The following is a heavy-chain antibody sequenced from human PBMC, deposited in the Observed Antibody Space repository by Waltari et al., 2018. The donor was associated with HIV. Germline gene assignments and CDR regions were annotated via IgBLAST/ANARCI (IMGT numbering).Heavy chain of an antibody. J-gene: IGHJ4*02. Sequence: QLVQSGAEVRKPGSSVRVSCKASGGEFNSYSINWVREVNGQGLEGLGRSIPISNTATNAQKFQGKVTITADKSTSTAYMELSSLKSDDTGVYYCASARETMGVDFESWGQGSLVTVSS. CDR3: ASARETMGVDFES. CDR2: SIPISNTA. CDR1: GGEFNSYS. V-gene: IGHV1-69*08. D-gene: IGHD3-10*01.